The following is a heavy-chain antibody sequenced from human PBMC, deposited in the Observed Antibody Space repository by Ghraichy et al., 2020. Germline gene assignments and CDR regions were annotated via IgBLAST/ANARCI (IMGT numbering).Heavy chain of an antibody. CDR2: INPSGGGT. D-gene: IGHD2-21*01. Sequence: ASVKVSCKASGYTFTSYYIHWVRQARGQGLEWMGVINPSGGGTTYPPKFQGRITMTSDTPTSTVEMDLSSLRSEDTAVYYCARDIPYCGYCHDTFDLWGQGTMVTVSS. CDR1: GYTFTSYY. CDR3: ARDIPYCGYCHDTFDL. V-gene: IGHV1-46*01. J-gene: IGHJ3*01.